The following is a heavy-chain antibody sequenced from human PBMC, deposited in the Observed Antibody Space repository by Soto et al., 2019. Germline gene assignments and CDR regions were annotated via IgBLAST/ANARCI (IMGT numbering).Heavy chain of an antibody. CDR2: INAGNGNT. D-gene: IGHD3-9*01. CDR3: ARTLYDISSGYVYNWFDP. CDR1: GYTFTSYA. Sequence: ASVKVSCKASGYTFTSYAMHWVRQAPGQRLEWMGWINAGNGNTKYSQKFQGRVTITRDTSATTAYMELSSLRSEDTAVYYCARTLYDISSGYVYNWFDPSGHGTLFTVSS. V-gene: IGHV1-3*01. J-gene: IGHJ5*02.